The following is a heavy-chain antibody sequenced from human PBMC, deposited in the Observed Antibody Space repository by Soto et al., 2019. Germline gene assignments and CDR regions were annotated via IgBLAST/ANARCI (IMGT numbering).Heavy chain of an antibody. CDR2: INPNSGNT. D-gene: IGHD2-15*01. J-gene: IGHJ4*02. V-gene: IGHV1-3*01. CDR1: CYAFAGCY. Sequence: APEEASSRAWCYAFAGCYQQCLRQAPGQLHEWVGWINPNSGNTKYSQKFQGRVTITRDTSASTAYMELSSLSSEDTAVYYCARILGYCRGGSCDYSGRGP. CDR3: ARILGYCRGGSCDY.